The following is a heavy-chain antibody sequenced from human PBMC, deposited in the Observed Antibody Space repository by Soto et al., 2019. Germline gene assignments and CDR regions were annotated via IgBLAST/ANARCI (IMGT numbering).Heavy chain of an antibody. CDR2: IYYSGST. CDR3: ARLHGYCISSSCHGHYAMDG. V-gene: IGHV4-39*01. Sequence: QLQLQESGPGLVKPSETLSLTCTVSSAPVSSSTYTWGWIRQPPGKGLEWIGRIYYSGSTYYNPSLNSRVTVSVYTSKNQFSLKVTSVTAADTAVYYCARLHGYCISSSCHGHYAMDGWGPGNTVTVSS. J-gene: IGHJ6*02. D-gene: IGHD2-2*01. CDR1: SAPVSSSTYT.